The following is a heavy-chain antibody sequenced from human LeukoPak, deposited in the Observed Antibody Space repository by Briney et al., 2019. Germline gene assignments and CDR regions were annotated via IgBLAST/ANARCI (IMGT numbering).Heavy chain of an antibody. CDR1: GGTFSSYA. CDR2: IIPIFGTA. Sequence: PVKVSCKASGGTFSSYAISWVRQAPGQGLEWMGGIIPIFGTANYAQKFQGRVTITADESTSTAYMELSSLRSEDTAVYYCARGMYRNGSGSYYHFDYWGQGTLVTVSS. CDR3: ARGMYRNGSGSYYHFDY. J-gene: IGHJ4*02. D-gene: IGHD3-10*01. V-gene: IGHV1-69*01.